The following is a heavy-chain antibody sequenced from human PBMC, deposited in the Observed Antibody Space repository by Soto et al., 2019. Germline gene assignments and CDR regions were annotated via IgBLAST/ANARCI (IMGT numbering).Heavy chain of an antibody. D-gene: IGHD2-2*01. CDR3: AKGDIVVVPAAISLGWFDP. CDR1: GFTFSSYA. CDR2: ISGSGGST. J-gene: IGHJ5*02. Sequence: GGSLRLSCAASGFTFSSYAMSWVRQAPGKGLEWVSAISGSGGSTYYADSVKGRFTISRDNSKNTLYLQMNSLRAEDTAVYYCAKGDIVVVPAAISLGWFDPWGQGTLVTVSS. V-gene: IGHV3-23*01.